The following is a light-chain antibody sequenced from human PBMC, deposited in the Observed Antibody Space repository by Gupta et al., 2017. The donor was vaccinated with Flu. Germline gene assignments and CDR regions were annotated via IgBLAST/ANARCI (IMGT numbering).Light chain of an antibody. V-gene: IGKV1-39*01. J-gene: IGKJ2*01. CDR3: QQSDSTPPT. CDR2: AKS. Sequence: PSSLSAPIGDRVTITCRASRRLRKYLSWNQQKPGEAPKLLRYAKSTLRSGVPSRFSGSESRTDFTLTISRLQPEDSGTYYCQQSDSTPPTFGQGTTVDIK. CDR1: RRLRKY.